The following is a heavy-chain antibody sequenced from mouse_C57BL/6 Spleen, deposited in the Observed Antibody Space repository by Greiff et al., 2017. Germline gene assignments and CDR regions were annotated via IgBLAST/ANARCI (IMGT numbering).Heavy chain of an antibody. CDR1: GYTFTSYW. CDR3: ARSLGYGNYDAMDY. J-gene: IGHJ4*01. Sequence: VQLQQPGAELVKPGASVKMSCKASGYTFTSYWITWVKQRPGQGLEWIGDIYPGSGSTNYNEKFKSKATLTVDTSSSTAYMQLSSLTSEDSAVYYCARSLGYGNYDAMDYWGQGTSVTVSS. CDR2: IYPGSGST. D-gene: IGHD2-1*01. V-gene: IGHV1-55*01.